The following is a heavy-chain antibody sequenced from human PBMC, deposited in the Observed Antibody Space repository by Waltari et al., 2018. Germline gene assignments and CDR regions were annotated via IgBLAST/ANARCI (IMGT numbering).Heavy chain of an antibody. CDR3: ARMSKSAHYYDSSGYPGTFDY. D-gene: IGHD3-22*01. CDR1: GFSLSTSGMC. CDR2: IDWDDDK. J-gene: IGHJ4*02. V-gene: IGHV2-70*15. Sequence: QVTLRESGPALVKPTQTLTLTCTFSGFSLSTSGMCVSWIRQPTGKALEWLARIDWDDDKYYSTSLKTRLTISKDTSKNQVVLTMTNMDPVDTATYYCARMSKSAHYYDSSGYPGTFDYWGQGTLVTVSS.